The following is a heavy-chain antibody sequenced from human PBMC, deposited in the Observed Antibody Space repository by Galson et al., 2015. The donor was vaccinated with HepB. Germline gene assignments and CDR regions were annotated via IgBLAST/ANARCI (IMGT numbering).Heavy chain of an antibody. V-gene: IGHV3-23*01. CDR1: GFTFSSYA. Sequence: SLRLSCAASGFTFSSYAMSWVRQAPGKGLEWVSAISGSGGSTYYADSVKGRFTISRDNSKNTLYLQMNSLRAEDTAVYYCAKGGLLWFGELGDWGQGTLVTVSS. CDR3: AKGGLLWFGELGD. J-gene: IGHJ4*02. CDR2: ISGSGGST. D-gene: IGHD3-10*01.